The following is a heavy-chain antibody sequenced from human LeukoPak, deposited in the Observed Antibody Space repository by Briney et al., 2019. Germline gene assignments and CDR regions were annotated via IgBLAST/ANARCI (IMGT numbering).Heavy chain of an antibody. D-gene: IGHD4-17*01. V-gene: IGHV4-31*03. CDR1: GGSISSGGYY. J-gene: IGHJ4*02. CDR2: IYYSGST. CDR3: ARILTTVTTEGDY. Sequence: SQTLSLTCTVSGGSISSGGYYWSWIRQHPGKGLEWIGYIYYSGSTYYNPSLKSRVTISVDTSKNQFSLKLSSVTAADTAVYYCARILTTVTTEGDYWGQGTLVTVSS.